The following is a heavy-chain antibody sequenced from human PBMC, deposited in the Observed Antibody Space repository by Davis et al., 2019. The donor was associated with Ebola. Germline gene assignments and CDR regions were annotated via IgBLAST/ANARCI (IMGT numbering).Heavy chain of an antibody. Sequence: GASLKISCAASGFDFSDSYMTWVRQAPGKGLEWISYITSSGSYTNYADSVKGRFTISRDNAKNSLYLQMNSLRAEDTAVYYCARDGGSGIDYWGQGTLVTVSS. D-gene: IGHD3-16*01. J-gene: IGHJ4*02. CDR1: GFDFSDSY. CDR3: ARDGGSGIDY. CDR2: ITSSGSYT. V-gene: IGHV3-11*06.